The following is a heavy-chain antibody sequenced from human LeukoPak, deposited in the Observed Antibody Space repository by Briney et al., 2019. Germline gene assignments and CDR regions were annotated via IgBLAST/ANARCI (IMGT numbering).Heavy chain of an antibody. V-gene: IGHV4-38-2*02. Sequence: PPETLSLTCTVSGYYVTDGYYWGWIRQPPGKGLEWIGHIYHFGDTFYNPSLNTRVTLSVDTSQNQISLTLTSLTAADTATYYCARIDKTQRLVLGVEQWGQGTLVTVSS. D-gene: IGHD6-13*01. CDR2: IYHFGDT. CDR1: GYYVTDGYY. CDR3: ARIDKTQRLVLGVEQ. J-gene: IGHJ1*01.